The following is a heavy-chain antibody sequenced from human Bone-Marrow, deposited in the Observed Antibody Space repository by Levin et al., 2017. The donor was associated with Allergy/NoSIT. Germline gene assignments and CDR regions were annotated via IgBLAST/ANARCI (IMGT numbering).Heavy chain of an antibody. Sequence: SETLSLTCTVSGDSISSGGYYWSWIRQHPGKGLEWIGYIYHSGSSDYSPSLKSRLTIAIDTSKNQFSLQLTSVTAADTGVYYCARVNVYRPYFYDRLDVWGRGTTVTVSS. D-gene: IGHD5/OR15-5a*01. CDR2: IYHSGSS. CDR3: ARVNVYRPYFYDRLDV. V-gene: IGHV4-31*03. CDR1: GDSISSGGYY. J-gene: IGHJ6*02.